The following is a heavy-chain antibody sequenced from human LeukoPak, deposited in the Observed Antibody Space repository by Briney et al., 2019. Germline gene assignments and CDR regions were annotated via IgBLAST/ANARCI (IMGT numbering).Heavy chain of an antibody. Sequence: GGPLRLSCAASGFTFSRYWMSWVRQAPGKGLEWVANINQDGSETYYVDSVEGRFTISRDNAKNSLFLQMNSLRAEDTAVYFFSGDPWDYLGQGTLVTVSS. CDR1: GFTFSRYW. CDR3: SGDPWDY. J-gene: IGHJ4*02. CDR2: INQDGSET. V-gene: IGHV3-7*04.